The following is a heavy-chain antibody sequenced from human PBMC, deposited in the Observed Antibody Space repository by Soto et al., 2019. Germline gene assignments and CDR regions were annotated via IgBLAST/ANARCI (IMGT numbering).Heavy chain of an antibody. V-gene: IGHV3-23*01. D-gene: IGHD5-12*01. CDR1: GFTFSSYA. CDR3: ARTRGYSDYDLDY. J-gene: IGHJ4*02. CDR2: ISYSGVST. Sequence: GGSLRLSCAASGFTFSSYAMTWVRQAPGKGLEWVSAISYSGVSTYYADSVKGRFTTSRYSSENTLSLQMNSLRVDDTAVYYCARTRGYSDYDLDYWGQGTLVTVSS.